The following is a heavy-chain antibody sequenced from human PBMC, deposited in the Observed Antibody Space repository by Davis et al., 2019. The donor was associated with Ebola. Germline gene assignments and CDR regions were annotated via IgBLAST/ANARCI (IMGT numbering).Heavy chain of an antibody. CDR3: ARLDYGFYYYGMDV. CDR2: IYYSGST. V-gene: IGHV4-59*01. Sequence: SETLSLTCTVSGGSISSYYWSWIRQPPGKGLEWIGYIYYSGSTNCNPSLKSRVTISVDTSKNQFSLKLSSVTAADTAVYYCARLDYGFYYYGMDVWGQGTTVTVSS. CDR1: GGSISSYY. D-gene: IGHD4-17*01. J-gene: IGHJ6*02.